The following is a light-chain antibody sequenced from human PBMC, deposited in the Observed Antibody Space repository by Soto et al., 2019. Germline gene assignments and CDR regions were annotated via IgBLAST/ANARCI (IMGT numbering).Light chain of an antibody. V-gene: IGLV1-44*01. J-gene: IGLJ1*01. CDR1: SSNIRSNT. CDR3: AAWDDSLNGSYV. Sequence: QSVLTQPPSASGTPGKRVTIFCSGSSSNIRSNTVNWYQQLPGTAPKLLIYSNNQRPSGVPDRFSGSKSGTSASLAISGLQSEDEADYYCAAWDDSLNGSYVFGTGTKLTVL. CDR2: SNN.